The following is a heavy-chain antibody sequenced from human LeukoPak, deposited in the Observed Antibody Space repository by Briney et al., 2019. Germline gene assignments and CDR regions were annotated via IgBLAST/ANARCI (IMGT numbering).Heavy chain of an antibody. CDR2: IYTSGST. J-gene: IGHJ4*02. CDR1: GGSISSGSYY. Sequence: SETLSLTCTVSGGSISSGSYYWSWIRQPAGKGLEWIGRIYTSGSTNYNPSLKSRVTISVDTSKNQFSLKLSSVTAADTAVYYCASSWDLSGYSYGDYWGQGTLVTVSS. D-gene: IGHD5-18*01. CDR3: ASSWDLSGYSYGDY. V-gene: IGHV4-61*02.